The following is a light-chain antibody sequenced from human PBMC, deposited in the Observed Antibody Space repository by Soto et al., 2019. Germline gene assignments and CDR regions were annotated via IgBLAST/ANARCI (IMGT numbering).Light chain of an antibody. V-gene: IGKV3-11*01. CDR1: LRVSSW. Sequence: IVLRQCPATLSLSXGERATLFCRARLRVSSWLAWYQQIPGTAPRLLXXAASNRATGIQARLSGSGSGKDFTLNLSSLEPEDFAVYYCKQRSNWPSITFGQGTRLEIK. CDR2: AAS. CDR3: KQRSNWPSIT. J-gene: IGKJ5*01.